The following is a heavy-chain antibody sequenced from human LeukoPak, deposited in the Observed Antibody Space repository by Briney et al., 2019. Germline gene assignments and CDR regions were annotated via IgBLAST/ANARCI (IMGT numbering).Heavy chain of an antibody. CDR1: GFTFSSYG. V-gene: IGHV3-30*02. D-gene: IGHD2-2*01. CDR2: IRYDGSNK. CDR3: AKDSPAYHDAFDI. Sequence: GGSLRLSCAASGFTFSSYGMHWVRQAPGKGLEWVAFIRYDGSNKYYADSVKGRFTISRDNAKNSLYLQMNSLRAEDTAVYYCAKDSPAYHDAFDIWGQGTMVTVSS. J-gene: IGHJ3*02.